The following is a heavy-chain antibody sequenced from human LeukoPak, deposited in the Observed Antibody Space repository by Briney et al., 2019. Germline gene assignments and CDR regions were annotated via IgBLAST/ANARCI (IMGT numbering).Heavy chain of an antibody. CDR1: GDSISSGSYY. CDR2: IYTSGST. V-gene: IGHV4-61*09. Sequence: PSQTLSLTCTVSGDSISSGSYYWTWIRQPAGKGLEWIGHIYTSGSTNYNPFLKSRVTISVDTSKNQFSLKLNSVTAADTAVYYCARSPPDDYGDYDGWFDPWGQGSLVTVSS. CDR3: ARSPPDDYGDYDGWFDP. J-gene: IGHJ5*02. D-gene: IGHD4-17*01.